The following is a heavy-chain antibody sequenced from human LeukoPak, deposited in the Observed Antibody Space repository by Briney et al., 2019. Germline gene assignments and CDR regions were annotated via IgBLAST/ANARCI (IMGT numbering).Heavy chain of an antibody. CDR3: ARSPGRRDYYYYMDV. V-gene: IGHV3-74*01. Sequence: PGGSLRLSCAASGFSFSFYWMHWVRQAPGKGPVWVSRIKTDGSIADYADSVKGRFTISRDNAKNTLYLQMNSLRAEDTALYYCARSPGRRDYYYYMDVWGKGTTVTVSS. J-gene: IGHJ6*03. CDR2: IKTDGSIA. CDR1: GFSFSFYW.